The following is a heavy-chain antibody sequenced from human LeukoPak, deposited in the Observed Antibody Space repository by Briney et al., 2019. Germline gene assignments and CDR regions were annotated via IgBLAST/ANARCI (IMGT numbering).Heavy chain of an antibody. V-gene: IGHV4-59*01. CDR2: IYYSGST. CDR1: GGSISNYY. J-gene: IGHJ2*01. D-gene: IGHD1-26*01. CDR3: ARRGANSGSYSHFDL. Sequence: SETLPLTCTVSGGSISNYYGNWIRQPPGKGLEWIGNIYYSGSTNYNPSLKSRVTISVDTSKNQFSLKLSSLTAADTAVYYCARRGANSGSYSHFDLWGRGTLVTVSS.